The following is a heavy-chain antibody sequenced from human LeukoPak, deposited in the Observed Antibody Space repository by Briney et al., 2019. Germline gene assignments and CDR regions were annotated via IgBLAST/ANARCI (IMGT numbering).Heavy chain of an antibody. Sequence: SVKVSCKASGGTFSSYAISWVRQAPGQGLEWMGGIIPIFGTANYAQKFQGRVTITTDESTSTAYMVLSSLRSEDTAVYYCARAEIAAEPSYYYYYMDVWGKGTTVTVSS. CDR1: GGTFSSYA. V-gene: IGHV1-69*05. CDR2: IIPIFGTA. CDR3: ARAEIAAEPSYYYYYMDV. J-gene: IGHJ6*03. D-gene: IGHD6-13*01.